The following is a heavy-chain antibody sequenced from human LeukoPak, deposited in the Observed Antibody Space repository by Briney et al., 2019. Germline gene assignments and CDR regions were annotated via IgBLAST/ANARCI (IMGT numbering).Heavy chain of an antibody. D-gene: IGHD3-22*01. V-gene: IGHV3-23*01. CDR3: AKDGYYYDSSGYYYPDY. Sequence: QSGGSLRLSCAASGFTFSSYAMSWVRQAPGKGLEWVSAISGSGGSTYYADSVKGRFTISRDNSKNTLYLQMNSLRAEDTAVYYCAKDGYYYDSSGYYYPDYWGQGTLVTVSS. J-gene: IGHJ4*02. CDR2: ISGSGGST. CDR1: GFTFSSYA.